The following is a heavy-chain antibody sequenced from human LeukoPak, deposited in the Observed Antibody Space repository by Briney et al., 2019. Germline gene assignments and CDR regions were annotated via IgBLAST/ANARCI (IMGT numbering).Heavy chain of an antibody. Sequence: SETLSLTCTVSGGSISSGDYYWSWLRQPPGKGLEWVGYIYYSGSTYYNPSLKSRVTISVDTSKNQFSLKLSSVTAADTAVYYFASARIDAFDMGGQGTMVTVSS. D-gene: IGHD2/OR15-2a*01. CDR3: ASARIDAFDM. J-gene: IGHJ3*02. V-gene: IGHV4-30-4*01. CDR2: IYYSGST. CDR1: GGSISSGDYY.